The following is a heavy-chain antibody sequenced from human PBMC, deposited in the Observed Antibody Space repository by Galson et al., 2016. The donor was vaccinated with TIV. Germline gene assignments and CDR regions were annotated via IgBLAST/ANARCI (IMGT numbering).Heavy chain of an antibody. V-gene: IGHV3-43*01. CDR3: ATSTGDEGHFDY. CDR1: GFIFDNYV. J-gene: IGHJ4*02. D-gene: IGHD7-27*01. CDR2: ISWDGQRP. Sequence: SLRLSCAASGFIFDNYVMHWVRQAPGKGLECVSLISWDGQRPYYADSVKGRFTISRDNSRNSLFLQMDSLRTEDTALYYCATSTGDEGHFDYWGQGTPVTVFS.